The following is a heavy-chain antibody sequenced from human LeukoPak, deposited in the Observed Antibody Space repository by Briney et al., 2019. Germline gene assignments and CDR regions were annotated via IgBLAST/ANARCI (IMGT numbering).Heavy chain of an antibody. CDR1: RFTFSSYA. Sequence: PGGSLRLSCAASRFTFSSYAMSWVRQAPGKGLEWVSAISGSGGSTYYADSVKGRFTISRDNSKNTLYLQMNSLRAEDTAVYYCAKERTPRITIFGVVIIDYFDYWGQGTLVTVSS. V-gene: IGHV3-23*01. CDR2: ISGSGGST. J-gene: IGHJ4*02. CDR3: AKERTPRITIFGVVIIDYFDY. D-gene: IGHD3-3*01.